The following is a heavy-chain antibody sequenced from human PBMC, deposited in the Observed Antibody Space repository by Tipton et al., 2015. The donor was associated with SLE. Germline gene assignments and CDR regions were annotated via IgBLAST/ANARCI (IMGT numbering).Heavy chain of an antibody. V-gene: IGHV3-66*03. CDR2: IHASGSK. Sequence: SLRLSCAASGFSVRSNFMTWVRQAPGKGLEWVSVIHASGSKYYADSVKGRFTISRDNSKNTLYLQMNSLRAEDTAVYYCANADTAAGTEYFDYWGQGTLVTVSS. J-gene: IGHJ4*02. CDR1: GFSVRSNF. CDR3: ANADTAAGTEYFDY. D-gene: IGHD6-13*01.